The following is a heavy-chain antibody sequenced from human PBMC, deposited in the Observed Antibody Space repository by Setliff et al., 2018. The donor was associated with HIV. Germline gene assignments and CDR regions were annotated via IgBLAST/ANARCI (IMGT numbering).Heavy chain of an antibody. D-gene: IGHD3-22*01. J-gene: IGHJ4*02. CDR1: GYTFTGYY. CDR3: ARGLLGLLPPENY. V-gene: IGHV1-2*06. CDR2: INPNSGGT. Sequence: RASVKVSCKASGYTFTGYYMHWVRQAPGQGLEWMGRINPNSGGTNYAQKFQGRVTMTRDTSISTAYMELSRLRSDDTAVYYCARGLLGLLPPENYWGQGTLVTVSS.